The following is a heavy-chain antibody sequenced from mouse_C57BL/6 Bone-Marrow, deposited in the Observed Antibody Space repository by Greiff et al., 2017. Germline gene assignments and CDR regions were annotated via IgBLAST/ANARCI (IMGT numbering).Heavy chain of an antibody. CDR3: TTVGQIYYHYYGYFDV. CDR1: GFNIKDDY. CDR2: IDPENGDT. D-gene: IGHD2-4*01. Sequence: VQLKQSGAELVRPGASVKLSCTASGFNIKDDYMHWVKQRPEQGLEWIGWIDPENGDTEYASKFQGKATITADTSSNTAYLQLSSLTSEDTAVYYCTTVGQIYYHYYGYFDVWGTGATVPVSS. J-gene: IGHJ1*03. V-gene: IGHV14-4*01.